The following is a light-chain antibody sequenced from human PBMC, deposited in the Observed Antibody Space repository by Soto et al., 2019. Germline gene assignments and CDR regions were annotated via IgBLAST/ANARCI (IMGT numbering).Light chain of an antibody. CDR1: QSISNC. Sequence: DIQMTQSPSTLSASVGARVTITCRASQSISNCLTWYQQKPGKAPNLLIYDASNFESGVPLRFSGSGAGTEFTLTISSLQPDDFATYYCLQYNAYSWTFGQGTKVDIK. V-gene: IGKV1-5*01. CDR2: DAS. J-gene: IGKJ1*01. CDR3: LQYNAYSWT.